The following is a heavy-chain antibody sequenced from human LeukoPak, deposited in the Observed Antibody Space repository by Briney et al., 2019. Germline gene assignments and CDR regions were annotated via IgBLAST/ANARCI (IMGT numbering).Heavy chain of an antibody. Sequence: SETLSLTCTVSGGSISSSIYFWGWIRQPPGKGLEWIGSIHYSGSTYHDPSLKSRVAISIDTSKNQFSLKLSSVTAADTAVYYCATSAVAGTWTDAFDIWGQGTMVTVSS. CDR1: GGSISSSIYF. CDR3: ATSAVAGTWTDAFDI. CDR2: IHYSGST. J-gene: IGHJ3*02. D-gene: IGHD6-19*01. V-gene: IGHV4-39*07.